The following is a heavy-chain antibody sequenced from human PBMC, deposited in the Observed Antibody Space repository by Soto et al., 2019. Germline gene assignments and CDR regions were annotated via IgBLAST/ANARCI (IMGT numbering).Heavy chain of an antibody. CDR2: ISVYNGNT. V-gene: IGHV1-18*01. CDR3: ARAVKYYDTLTGYSEDWYFDL. D-gene: IGHD3-9*01. CDR1: GYDFNWYG. Sequence: SVKVSCKTSGYDFNWYGISWVRQAPGQGLEWIGWISVYNGNTKYAQKFQGRVTMTTDTSTSTAYMELRSLTSDDTAVYYCARAVKYYDTLTGYSEDWYFDLWGRGTLVTVSS. J-gene: IGHJ2*01.